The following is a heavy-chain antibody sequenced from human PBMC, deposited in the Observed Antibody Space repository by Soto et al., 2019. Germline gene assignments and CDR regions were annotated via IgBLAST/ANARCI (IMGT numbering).Heavy chain of an antibody. Sequence: PGGSLRLSCASSVFTFTNVAMTCVRHSPGKGLGWVSTITDSGGSTDYADSVKGRFTISRDNSKSTLYLQMNNLRADDTAVYYCAKLYWHPRYFEYLGQGARVNVSS. CDR2: ITDSGGST. CDR3: AKLYWHPRYFEY. V-gene: IGHV3-23*01. CDR1: VFTFTNVA. J-gene: IGHJ4*02. D-gene: IGHD2-8*02.